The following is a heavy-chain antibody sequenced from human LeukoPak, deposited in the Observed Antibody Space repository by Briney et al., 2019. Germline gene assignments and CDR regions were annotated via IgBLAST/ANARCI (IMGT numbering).Heavy chain of an antibody. J-gene: IGHJ4*02. CDR2: IIPIFGTA. Sequence: SVKVSCKASGGTFSSYTISWVRQAPGQGLEWMGGIIPIFGTANYAQKFQGRVTITTDESTSTAYMELSSLRSEDTAVYYRATGRMGVPAAQDWGQGTLVTVSS. V-gene: IGHV1-69*05. CDR1: GGTFSSYT. D-gene: IGHD2-2*01. CDR3: ATGRMGVPAAQD.